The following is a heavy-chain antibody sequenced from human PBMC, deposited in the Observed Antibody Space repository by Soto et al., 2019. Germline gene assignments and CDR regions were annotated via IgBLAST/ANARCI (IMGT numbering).Heavy chain of an antibody. Sequence: GGSLRLSCAASGFTFSSHWMSWVRQAPGKGLEWVANIKQDGSEKYYVDSVKGRFTISRDNAKNSLHLQMNSLRVEDTAVYYCARDSFQYDSLVATHFYYMDVWGKGTTVTVSS. CDR1: GFTFSSHW. CDR3: ARDSFQYDSLVATHFYYMDV. D-gene: IGHD5-12*01. CDR2: IKQDGSEK. V-gene: IGHV3-7*01. J-gene: IGHJ6*03.